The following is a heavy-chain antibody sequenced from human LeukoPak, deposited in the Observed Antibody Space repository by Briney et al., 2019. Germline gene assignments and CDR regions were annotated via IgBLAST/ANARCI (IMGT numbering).Heavy chain of an antibody. CDR3: ASGEYGDAIDY. V-gene: IGHV4-59*01. CDR1: GGSISSYY. CDR2: IYYGGST. D-gene: IGHD4-17*01. J-gene: IGHJ4*02. Sequence: SETLSLTCTVSGGSISSYYWSWLRQPPGKGLEGIGYIYYGGSTNYNPSLKSRVTISVDTSKNQFSLKLSSVTAADTAVYYCASGEYGDAIDYWGQGTLVTVSS.